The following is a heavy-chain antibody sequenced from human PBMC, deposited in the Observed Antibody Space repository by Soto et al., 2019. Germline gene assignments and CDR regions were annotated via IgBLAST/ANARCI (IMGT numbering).Heavy chain of an antibody. J-gene: IGHJ6*02. CDR2: TRNKANSYTT. CDR1: GFTFSDHY. Sequence: EVQLVESGGGLVQPGGSLRLSCAASGFTFSDHYMDWVRQAPGKGLEWVGRTRNKANSYTTEYAASVKGRFTISRDDTKNSLYLQMNSLKTEDTAVYYCARYGMDVWGQGTTVTVSS. CDR3: ARYGMDV. V-gene: IGHV3-72*01.